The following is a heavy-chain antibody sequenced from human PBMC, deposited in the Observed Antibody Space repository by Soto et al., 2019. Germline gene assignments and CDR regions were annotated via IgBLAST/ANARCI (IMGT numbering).Heavy chain of an antibody. Sequence: GGSLRLSCAASGFTFSSYAMSWVRQAPGKGLEWVSAISGSGGSTYYADSVKGRFTISRDNSKNTLYLQMNSLRAEDTAVYYCVKGRSNSYSYDAFVLWGQGTMVTVSS. CDR3: VKGRSNSYSYDAFVL. CDR1: GFTFSSYA. V-gene: IGHV3-23*01. D-gene: IGHD6-13*01. CDR2: ISGSGGST. J-gene: IGHJ3*01.